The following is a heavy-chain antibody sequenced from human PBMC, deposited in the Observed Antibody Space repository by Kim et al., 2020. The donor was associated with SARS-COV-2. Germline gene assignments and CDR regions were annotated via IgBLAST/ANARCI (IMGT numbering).Heavy chain of an antibody. CDR3: ARTSYSSGWYFLMDPWPVPGSQPVVEAVDM. J-gene: IGHJ3*02. CDR2: INSDGSST. CDR1: GFTFSSYW. V-gene: IGHV3-74*01. Sequence: GGSLRLSCAASGFTFSSYWMHWVRQAPGKGLVWVSRINSDGSSTSYADSVKGRFTISRDNAKNTLYLQMNSLRAEDTAVYYCARTSYSSGWYFLMDPWPVPGSQPVVEAVDMWGQGTMVTVSS. D-gene: IGHD6-19*01.